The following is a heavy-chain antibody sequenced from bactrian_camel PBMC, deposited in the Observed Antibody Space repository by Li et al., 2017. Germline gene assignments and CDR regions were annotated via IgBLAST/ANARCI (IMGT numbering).Heavy chain of an antibody. CDR3: ATSPWYYGGGFFRLFDY. V-gene: IGHV3S53*01. Sequence: QVQLVESGGGSVQAGGSLTLSCAVSGWRYSRSCMGWFRQAPGKEREGVAAIDSDGSTSYADSVKGRFTIPRDNAANTVYLQMNSLKSEDTALYYCATSPWYYGGGFFRLFDYWGQGTQVTVS. CDR2: IDSDGST. J-gene: IGHJ6*01. CDR1: GWRYSRSC. D-gene: IGHD2*01.